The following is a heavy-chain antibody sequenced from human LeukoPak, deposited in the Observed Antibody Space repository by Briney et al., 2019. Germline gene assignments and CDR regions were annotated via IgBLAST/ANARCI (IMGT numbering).Heavy chain of an antibody. J-gene: IGHJ4*02. Sequence: GGSLRLSCAAPGFAFSSYAMHWVRQAPGKGLEWVAVISYDGSNKYYADSVKGRFTISRDNSKNTLYLQMNSLRAEDTAVYYCARMKEPYDFWSGYYSYWGQGTLVTVSS. CDR2: ISYDGSNK. V-gene: IGHV3-30*04. CDR1: GFAFSSYA. CDR3: ARMKEPYDFWSGYYSY. D-gene: IGHD3-3*01.